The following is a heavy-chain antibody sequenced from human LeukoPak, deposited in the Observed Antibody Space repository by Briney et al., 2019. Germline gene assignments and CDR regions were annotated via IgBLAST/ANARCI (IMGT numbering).Heavy chain of an antibody. J-gene: IGHJ3*02. D-gene: IGHD6-13*01. V-gene: IGHV1-18*04. CDR2: ISAYNGNT. Sequence: ASVKVSCKASGYTFTSYYMHWVRQAPGQGLEWMGWISAYNGNTNYAQKLQGRVTMTTDTSTSTAYMELRSLRSDDTAVYYCASAAAGISRYHAFDIWGQGTMVTVSS. CDR3: ASAAAGISRYHAFDI. CDR1: GYTFTSYY.